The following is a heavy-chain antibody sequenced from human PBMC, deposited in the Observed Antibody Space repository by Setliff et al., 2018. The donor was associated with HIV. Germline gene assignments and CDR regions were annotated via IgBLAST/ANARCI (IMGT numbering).Heavy chain of an antibody. Sequence: SETLSLTCTVSGGSISSGSYYWNWIRQPAGKGLEWIGRIYTSGSTNYNPSLKSRVTISVDTSKNHFSLKLSSVTAADTAVYYCARRRGYGYGSDAFDFWGQGTMVTVSS. J-gene: IGHJ3*01. CDR2: IYTSGST. CDR1: GGSISSGSYY. V-gene: IGHV4-61*02. CDR3: ARRRGYGYGSDAFDF. D-gene: IGHD5-18*01.